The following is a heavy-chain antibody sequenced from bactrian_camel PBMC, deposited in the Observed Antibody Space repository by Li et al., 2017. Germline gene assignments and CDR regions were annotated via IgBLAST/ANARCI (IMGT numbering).Heavy chain of an antibody. CDR3: AKDTSASGYYSVYGY. CDR1: GLTFDDYP. D-gene: IGHD2*01. V-gene: IGHV3-1*01. Sequence: VQLVESGGGSVQAGETLRLSCTFSGLTFDDYPVAWFRQAPGNKREGVATITTGGTTDVADSVKGRFTISRDNAKNTLYLQLNSLRTVDTAMYYCAKDTSASGYYSVYGYWGQGTQVTVS. J-gene: IGHJ4*01. CDR2: ITTGGTT.